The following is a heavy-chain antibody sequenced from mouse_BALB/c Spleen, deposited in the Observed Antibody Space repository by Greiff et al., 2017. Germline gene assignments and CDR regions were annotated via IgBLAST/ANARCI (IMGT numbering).Heavy chain of an antibody. V-gene: IGHV1-31*01. CDR2: INPYNGAT. Sequence: EVHLVESGPELVKPGASVKISCKASGYSFTGYYMHWVKQSHVKSLEWIGRINPYNGATSYNQNFKDKASLTVDKSSSTAYMELHSLTSEDSAVYYCAREGAYYRPWFAYWGQGTLVTVSA. CDR1: GYSFTGYY. CDR3: AREGAYYRPWFAY. J-gene: IGHJ3*01. D-gene: IGHD2-14*01.